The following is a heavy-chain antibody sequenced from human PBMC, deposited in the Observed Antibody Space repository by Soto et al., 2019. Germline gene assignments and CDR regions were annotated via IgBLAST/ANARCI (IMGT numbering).Heavy chain of an antibody. D-gene: IGHD3-10*01. CDR1: GFSLSTSGMC. V-gene: IGHV2-70*11. Sequence: QSGPTLVNPTQTLTLTCTFSGFSLSTSGMCVSWIRQPPGKALEWLARIDWDDDKRYSPSLKSRLTITKDTSKNQVVLIMTNMDPVDTATYYCARVWFGETLFYGMDVWGQGTTVTVSS. J-gene: IGHJ6*02. CDR2: IDWDDDK. CDR3: ARVWFGETLFYGMDV.